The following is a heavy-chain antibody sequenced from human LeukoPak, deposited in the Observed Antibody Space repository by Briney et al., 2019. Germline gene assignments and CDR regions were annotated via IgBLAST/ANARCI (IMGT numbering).Heavy chain of an antibody. V-gene: IGHV1-2*06. Sequence: ASVKVSCKASGYTFTGYYMHWVRQAPGLGLEWMGRINPNSGGTNYAQKFQGRVTMTRDTSISTAYMELSRLRSDDAAAYYCARNSGGIVVVPTAALDYWGQGTLVTVSS. J-gene: IGHJ4*02. CDR2: INPNSGGT. CDR1: GYTFTGYY. D-gene: IGHD2-2*01. CDR3: ARNSGGIVVVPTAALDY.